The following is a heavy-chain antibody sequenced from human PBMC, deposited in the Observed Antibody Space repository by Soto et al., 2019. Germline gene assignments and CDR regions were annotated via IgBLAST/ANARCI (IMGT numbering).Heavy chain of an antibody. CDR1: GGSFSGYY. Sequence: SETLSLTCAVYGGSFSGYYWSWIRQPPGKGLEWIGEINHSGSTNYNPSLKSRVTISVDTSKNQFSLKLSSATAADTAVYYCARCFDDSTVVNRDGKRRWFDPWGQGTLVTVSS. D-gene: IGHD3-22*01. V-gene: IGHV4-34*01. CDR2: INHSGST. CDR3: ARCFDDSTVVNRDGKRRWFDP. J-gene: IGHJ5*02.